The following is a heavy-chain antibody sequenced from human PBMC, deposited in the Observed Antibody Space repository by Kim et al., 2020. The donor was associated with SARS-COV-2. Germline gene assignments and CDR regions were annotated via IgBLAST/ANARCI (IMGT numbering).Heavy chain of an antibody. CDR3: ARESGGYRFDY. J-gene: IGHJ4*02. V-gene: IGHV4-59*13. CDR2: IYYSGST. CDR1: GGSISSYY. D-gene: IGHD2-8*02. Sequence: SETLSLTCTVSGGSISSYYWSWIRQPPGKGLEWIGYIYYSGSTNYNPSLKSRVTISVDTSKNHFSLKLSSVTAADTAVYYCARESGGYRFDYWGQGTLVTVSS.